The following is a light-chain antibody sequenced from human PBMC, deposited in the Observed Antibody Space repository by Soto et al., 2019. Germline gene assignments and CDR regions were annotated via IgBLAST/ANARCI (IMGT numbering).Light chain of an antibody. CDR3: SSYAGSNNYV. CDR2: EVS. CDR1: SSDIGGYNY. J-gene: IGLJ1*01. V-gene: IGLV2-8*01. Sequence: QPVLTQPPSASGSPGQSVTISCTGTSSDIGGYNYVSWYQQHPGKAPKLMIYEVSKRPSGVPDRFSGSKSGNTASLTVSGLQAEDEADSYCSSYAGSNNYVFGSGTKVTVL.